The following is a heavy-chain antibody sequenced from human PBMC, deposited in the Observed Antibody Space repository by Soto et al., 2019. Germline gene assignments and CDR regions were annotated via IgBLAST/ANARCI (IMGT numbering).Heavy chain of an antibody. V-gene: IGHV3-48*01. Sequence: EVQLVESGGGLVQPGGSLRLSCAASGFTFSSYSMNWVRQAPGKGPEWVSYISSSSSTIYYADSVKGRFTISRDNAKNSLYLQMNSLRAEDTAVYYCAREPRYFDWLYYMDVWGKGTTVTVSS. CDR3: AREPRYFDWLYYMDV. CDR2: ISSSSSTI. CDR1: GFTFSSYS. J-gene: IGHJ6*03. D-gene: IGHD3-9*01.